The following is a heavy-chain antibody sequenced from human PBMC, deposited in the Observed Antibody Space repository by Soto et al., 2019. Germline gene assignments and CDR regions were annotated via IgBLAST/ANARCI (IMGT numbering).Heavy chain of an antibody. Sequence: QVQLVQYGAEVKKPGSSVKVSCKASGGTFSSYAISWVRQAPGQGLEWMGGIIPIFGTANYAQKFQGRVTITADESTSTAYMELSSLRSEDTAVYYCARYTRDTAMVTRWFDPWGQGTLVTVSS. CDR1: GGTFSSYA. D-gene: IGHD5-18*01. CDR3: ARYTRDTAMVTRWFDP. J-gene: IGHJ5*02. CDR2: IIPIFGTA. V-gene: IGHV1-69*01.